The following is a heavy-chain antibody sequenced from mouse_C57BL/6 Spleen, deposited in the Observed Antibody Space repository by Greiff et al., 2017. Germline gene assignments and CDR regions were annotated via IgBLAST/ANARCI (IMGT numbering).Heavy chain of an antibody. CDR2: ISDGGSYT. Sequence: EVKLMESGGGLVKPGGSLKLSCAASGFTFSSYAMSWVRQTPEKRLEWVATISDGGSYTYYPDNVKGRFTISRDNAKNNLYLQMSHLKSEDTAMYYCARDGAQATAWFAYWGRGTLVTVSA. J-gene: IGHJ3*01. D-gene: IGHD3-2*02. CDR1: GFTFSSYA. CDR3: ARDGAQATAWFAY. V-gene: IGHV5-4*01.